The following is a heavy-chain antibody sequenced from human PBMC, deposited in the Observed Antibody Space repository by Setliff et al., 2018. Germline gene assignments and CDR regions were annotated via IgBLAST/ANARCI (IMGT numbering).Heavy chain of an antibody. CDR2: IYHSGST. Sequence: KASETLSLTCTVSGGSISVYYWSWVRQPPGKGLEWIGEIYHSGSTNYNPSLKSRVTISVDTSKNQFSLKLSSVTAADTAVYYCARDRQYCSSPTCYSSYFYYYGMDVWGQGTTVTVS. D-gene: IGHD2-2*02. CDR3: ARDRQYCSSPTCYSSYFYYYGMDV. V-gene: IGHV4-34*01. CDR1: GGSISVYY. J-gene: IGHJ6*02.